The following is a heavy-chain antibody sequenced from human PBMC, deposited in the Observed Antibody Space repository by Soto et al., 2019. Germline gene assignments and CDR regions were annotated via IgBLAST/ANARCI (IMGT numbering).Heavy chain of an antibody. CDR2: ISSSGSTI. CDR3: ARDDTVTTGGFDP. Sequence: VQLLESGGGLVQPGGSLRLSCTASEFTFSDYYMSWIRQAPGKGLEWVSYISSSGSTIYYADSVKGRFTISRDNAKNSLYLQMNSLRAEDTAVYYCARDDTVTTGGFDPWGQGTLVTVSS. J-gene: IGHJ5*02. CDR1: EFTFSDYY. D-gene: IGHD4-17*01. V-gene: IGHV3-11*01.